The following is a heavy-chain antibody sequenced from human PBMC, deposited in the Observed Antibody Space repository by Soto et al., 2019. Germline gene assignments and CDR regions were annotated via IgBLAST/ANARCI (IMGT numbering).Heavy chain of an antibody. J-gene: IGHJ4*02. CDR1: GFTFSDYY. CDR2: ISSSGSTI. V-gene: IGHV3-11*01. D-gene: IGHD2-2*01. CDR3: ARGRDQAMWDIVVVPAAMDY. Sequence: LRLSCAASGFTFSDYYMSWIRQAPGKGLEWVSYISSSGSTIYYADSVKGRFTISRDNAKNSLYLQMNSLRAEDTAVYYCARGRDQAMWDIVVVPAAMDYSGQGTLVTVS.